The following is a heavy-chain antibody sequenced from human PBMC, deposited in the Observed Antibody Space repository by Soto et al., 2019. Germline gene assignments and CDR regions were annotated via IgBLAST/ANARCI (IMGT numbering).Heavy chain of an antibody. Sequence: GGSLRLSCAVSGFIFSRYSMNWVRQAPGKGLEWVSSIGTSGSYIYDTDSVKGRFTISRDNTKDSLYLQMNSLRAEDTAIYYCAILSYWGQGTLVTVSS. CDR1: GFIFSRYS. D-gene: IGHD3-10*01. J-gene: IGHJ4*02. CDR3: AILSY. CDR2: IGTSGSYI. V-gene: IGHV3-21*01.